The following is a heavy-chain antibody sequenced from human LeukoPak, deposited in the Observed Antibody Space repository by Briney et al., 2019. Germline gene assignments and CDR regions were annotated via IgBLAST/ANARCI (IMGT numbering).Heavy chain of an antibody. J-gene: IGHJ4*02. D-gene: IGHD3-10*02. CDR3: AKGVNYFVLEY. CDR1: GFSFSSCA. CDR2: ISPSGGIT. V-gene: IGHV3-23*01. Sequence: GGSLRLSCAASGFSFSSCAMSWVRQAPGKGLEWVSAISPSGGITYYEDSVKGRFTISRDNSKNTLYLQMNSLRAEDTAVYYCAKGVNYFVLEYWGQGTLVTISS.